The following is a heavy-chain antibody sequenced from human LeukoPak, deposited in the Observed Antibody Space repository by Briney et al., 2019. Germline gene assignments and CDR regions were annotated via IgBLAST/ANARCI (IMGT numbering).Heavy chain of an antibody. J-gene: IGHJ4*02. CDR3: ARSARLMKGVVEVTALDD. V-gene: IGHV3-7*01. Sequence: PGGSLRLSCAASGFTSSSYWMSWVRQAPGKGLEWVANIKQDGSEKCYVDSVKGRFTISRDNAKNSVYLEMNSLRADDTAVYYCARSARLMKGVVEVTALDDWGQGTLVTVSS. CDR2: IKQDGSEK. CDR1: GFTSSSYW. D-gene: IGHD3-3*01.